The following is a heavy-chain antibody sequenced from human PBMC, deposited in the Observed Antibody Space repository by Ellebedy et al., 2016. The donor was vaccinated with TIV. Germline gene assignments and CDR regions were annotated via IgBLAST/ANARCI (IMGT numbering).Heavy chain of an antibody. Sequence: GESLKISXAASGFTVSSKYMSWVRQAPGKGLEWVSVIYSGGSTKYADSVKGRFTISRDNSKNTLYLQMNSLRAEDTAVYYCAKDAVGSVSHWGQGTLVIVSS. CDR2: IYSGGST. D-gene: IGHD1-26*01. CDR1: GFTVSSKY. J-gene: IGHJ4*02. V-gene: IGHV3-53*01. CDR3: AKDAVGSVSH.